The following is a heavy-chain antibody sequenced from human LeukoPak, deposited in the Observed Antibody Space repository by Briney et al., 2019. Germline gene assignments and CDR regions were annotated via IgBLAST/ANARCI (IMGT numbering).Heavy chain of an antibody. CDR2: IWYDGSNK. D-gene: IGHD3-9*01. Sequence: GGSLRLSCAASGFTFSSYAMSWVRQAPGKGLEWVAVIWYDGSNKYYADSVKGRFTISRDNSKNTLYLQMNSLRAEDTAVYYCARTRGYFDWFPDYWGQGTLVTVSS. J-gene: IGHJ4*02. V-gene: IGHV3-33*08. CDR3: ARTRGYFDWFPDY. CDR1: GFTFSSYA.